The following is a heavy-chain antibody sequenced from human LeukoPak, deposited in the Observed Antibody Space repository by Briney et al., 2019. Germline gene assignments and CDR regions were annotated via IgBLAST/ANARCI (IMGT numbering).Heavy chain of an antibody. Sequence: GGSLRLSCAAPGFTFSSYWMHWVRQAPGKGLEWVSVIYSGGTTYYADSVRGRFTISRDNSKNTLYLQMNSLRAEDTAVYYCATDSSGRPFDSWGQGTLVTVSS. D-gene: IGHD3-10*01. CDR3: ATDSSGRPFDS. CDR1: GFTFSSYW. V-gene: IGHV3-53*01. CDR2: IYSGGTT. J-gene: IGHJ4*02.